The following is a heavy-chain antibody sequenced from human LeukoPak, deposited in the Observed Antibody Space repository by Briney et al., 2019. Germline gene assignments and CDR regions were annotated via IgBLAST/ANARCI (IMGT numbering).Heavy chain of an antibody. CDR1: GGSISSYY. Sequence: SETLSLTCTVSGGSISSYYWSWIRQPPGKGLEWIGYIYYSGSTNYNPSLKSRVTISVDTSKNQFSLKLSSVTAADTAVRYCARVDYDSSGYYAWYFDLWGRGTLVTVSS. CDR2: IYYSGST. D-gene: IGHD3-22*01. V-gene: IGHV4-59*01. J-gene: IGHJ2*01. CDR3: ARVDYDSSGYYAWYFDL.